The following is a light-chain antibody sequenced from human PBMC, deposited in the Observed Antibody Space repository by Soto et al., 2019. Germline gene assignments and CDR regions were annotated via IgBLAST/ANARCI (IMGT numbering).Light chain of an antibody. CDR2: GAS. CDR3: RQYNNWWT. Sequence: IVMTQSPSTLSVSPGERATLSCRASQSVDSNLAWYQQKPGQAPRLRIYGASTRATGISARFSGSGSGTEFTLTISSLQSEDSGVYYCRQYNNWWTFGQGTKVDIK. J-gene: IGKJ1*01. V-gene: IGKV3-15*01. CDR1: QSVDSN.